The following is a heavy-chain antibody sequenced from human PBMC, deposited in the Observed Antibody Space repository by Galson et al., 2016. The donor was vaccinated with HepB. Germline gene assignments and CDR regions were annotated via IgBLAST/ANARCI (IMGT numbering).Heavy chain of an antibody. CDR1: GFTFDNHA. CDR3: ARDNRSAKLPYYYDH. Sequence: SLRLSCAVSGFTFDNHAMSWVRQAPGKGLEWVSGVSGSGGITYYADSVKGRFTISRDNSKNVLYLHMSSLRAEDTAIYYCARDNRSAKLPYYYDHWGQGSLSTVSS. J-gene: IGHJ4*01. CDR2: VSGSGGIT. D-gene: IGHD4-23*01. V-gene: IGHV3-23*01.